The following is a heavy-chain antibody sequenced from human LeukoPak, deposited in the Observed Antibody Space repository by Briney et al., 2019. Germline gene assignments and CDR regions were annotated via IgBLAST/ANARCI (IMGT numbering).Heavy chain of an antibody. CDR3: ARAATMFFFDY. Sequence: ASVKVSCKACRYTFTSYYMHWVRQAPGQGLEWMGIINPSGGSTSYAQKFQGRVTMTRDMSTSTVYMELSRLRSEDTAVYYCARAATMFFFDYWGQGTLVTVSS. CDR2: INPSGGST. J-gene: IGHJ4*02. D-gene: IGHD5-12*01. V-gene: IGHV1-46*01. CDR1: RYTFTSYY.